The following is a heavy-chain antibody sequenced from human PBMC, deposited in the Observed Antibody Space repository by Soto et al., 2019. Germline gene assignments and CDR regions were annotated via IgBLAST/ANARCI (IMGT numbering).Heavy chain of an antibody. CDR3: TRLLSDAFDI. CDR2: IRSKANSYAT. J-gene: IGHJ3*02. Sequence: PGESLKISCAASGFTFSGSAMHWVRQTSGKGLEWVGHIRSKANSYATAYAASVTGRFTISGDDSKNTAYLQMNSLKTEDTAVYYCTRLLSDAFDIWGQGTMVTVSS. CDR1: GFTFSGSA. V-gene: IGHV3-73*01.